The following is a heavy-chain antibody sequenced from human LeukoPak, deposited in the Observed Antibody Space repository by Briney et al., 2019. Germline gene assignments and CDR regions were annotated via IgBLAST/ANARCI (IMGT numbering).Heavy chain of an antibody. CDR3: ARNHSSWYYFDY. D-gene: IGHD6-13*01. J-gene: IGHJ4*02. Sequence: GRSLRLSCAASGFTFSSYSMNWVPQAPGKGLEWVSSISSSSSYIYYADSVQGRFTISRENAKNSLYLQMNSLRAEDTAVYYCARNHSSWYYFDYWGQGALVTVSS. V-gene: IGHV3-21*01. CDR2: ISSSSSYI. CDR1: GFTFSSYS.